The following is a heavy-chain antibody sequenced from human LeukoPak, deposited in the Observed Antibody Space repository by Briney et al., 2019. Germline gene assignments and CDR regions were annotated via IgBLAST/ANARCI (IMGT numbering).Heavy chain of an antibody. Sequence: PSETLSLTCAVYGGSFSGYYWSWIRQPPGKGLEWMGEINHSGSNNYNPSLKSRVTISVDTSKNQFSLKLSSVTAADTAVYYCARGVDYGDNSGYWFDPWGQGTLVTVSS. D-gene: IGHD4-23*01. CDR1: GGSFSGYY. V-gene: IGHV4-34*01. CDR3: ARGVDYGDNSGYWFDP. CDR2: INHSGSN. J-gene: IGHJ5*02.